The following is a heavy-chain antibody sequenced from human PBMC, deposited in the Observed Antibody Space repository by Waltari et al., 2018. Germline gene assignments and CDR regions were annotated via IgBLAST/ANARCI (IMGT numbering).Heavy chain of an antibody. CDR3: ARARWLAD. D-gene: IGHD5-12*01. CDR2: INADGNRP. Sequence: FSSYVMYWVREGPGKGLIWGTQINADGNRPNYAEAVWRRFTISRDNAKDTLYLQTNSLRDEDRGVYYCARARWLADWGQGTLCSVSS. CDR1: FSSYV. V-gene: IGHV3-74*01. J-gene: IGHJ4*02.